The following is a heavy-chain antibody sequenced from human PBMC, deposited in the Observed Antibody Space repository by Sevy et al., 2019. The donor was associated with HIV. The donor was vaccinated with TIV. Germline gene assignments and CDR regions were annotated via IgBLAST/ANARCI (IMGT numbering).Heavy chain of an antibody. D-gene: IGHD4-17*01. J-gene: IGHJ5*02. CDR2: ISYDGTNK. CDR3: ARDQHDYAGNVRTGWFDP. CDR1: GFTFSSYA. Sequence: GGSLRLSCAASGFTFSSYAMHWVRQAPGNGLEWVAVISYDGTNKYYADSVKGRFTISRDNSKKILYVQMNSLRGEDTAVYYCARDQHDYAGNVRTGWFDPWGQGTLVTVSS. V-gene: IGHV3-30-3*01.